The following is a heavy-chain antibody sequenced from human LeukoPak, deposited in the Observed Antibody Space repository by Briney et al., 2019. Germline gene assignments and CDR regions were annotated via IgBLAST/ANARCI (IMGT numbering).Heavy chain of an antibody. J-gene: IGHJ3*01. V-gene: IGHV4-59*01. CDR3: ARGGPNSSGYTVDAFDV. CDR1: GDSISSYY. Sequence: SETLSLTCTASGDSISSYYWSWIRQPPGKGLEWIGYIHYTGSTNYHPSLTSRVSMSVDTSENQFSLKLTSVTAADTAVYYCARGGPNSSGYTVDAFDVWGLGTMITVSS. CDR2: IHYTGST. D-gene: IGHD3-22*01.